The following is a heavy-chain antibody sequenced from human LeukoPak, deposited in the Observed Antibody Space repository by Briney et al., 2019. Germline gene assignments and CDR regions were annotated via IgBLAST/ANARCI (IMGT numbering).Heavy chain of an antibody. D-gene: IGHD3-3*02. CDR1: GFTVSSNF. Sequence: EGSLRLSCAASGFTVSSNFMSWVRQAPGKGLEWVSVIYSGGSTYYADSVKGRFTISRYNSKNTLYLQMNSLRAEDTAVYYCARLYGTFLEWSPYFDYWGQGTLVTVSS. V-gene: IGHV3-53*04. CDR2: IYSGGST. J-gene: IGHJ4*02. CDR3: ARLYGTFLEWSPYFDY.